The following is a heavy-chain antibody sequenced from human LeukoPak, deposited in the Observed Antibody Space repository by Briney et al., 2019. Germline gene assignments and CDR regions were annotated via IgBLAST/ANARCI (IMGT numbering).Heavy chain of an antibody. Sequence: SETLSLTCTVSGGSISIYYWNWIRQPAGKGLEWIGYIYYSGSTNYNPSLKSRVTISVDTSKNQFSLKLSSVTAADTAVYYCARQGVVARHYYYGMDVWGQGTTVTVSS. CDR3: ARQGVVARHYYYGMDV. CDR2: IYYSGST. V-gene: IGHV4-59*08. CDR1: GGSISIYY. D-gene: IGHD2-15*01. J-gene: IGHJ6*02.